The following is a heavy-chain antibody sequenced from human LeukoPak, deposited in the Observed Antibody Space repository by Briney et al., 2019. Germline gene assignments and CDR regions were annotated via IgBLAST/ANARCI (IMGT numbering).Heavy chain of an antibody. D-gene: IGHD4-23*01. CDR2: IYYSGST. Sequence: SETLSLTCTVSGGSISSSSYYWGWIRQPPGKGLEWVGSIYYSGSTYYNPSLKSRVTISVDTSKNQFSLKLSSVTAADTAVYYCARQGVTHYWGQGTLVTVSS. CDR3: ARQGVTHY. J-gene: IGHJ4*02. CDR1: GGSISSSSYY. V-gene: IGHV4-39*01.